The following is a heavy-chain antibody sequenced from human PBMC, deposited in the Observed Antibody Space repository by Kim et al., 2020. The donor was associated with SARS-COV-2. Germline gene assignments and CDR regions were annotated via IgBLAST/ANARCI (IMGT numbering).Heavy chain of an antibody. V-gene: IGHV3-33*06. CDR2: IWYDGSNK. CDR1: GFTFSSYG. Sequence: GGSLRLSCAASGFTFSSYGMHWVRQAPGKGLEWVAVIWYDGSNKYYADSVKGRFTISRDNSKNTLYLQMNSLRAEDTAVYYCAKGGLGSYKRAFDIWGQG. J-gene: IGHJ3*02. D-gene: IGHD1-26*01. CDR3: AKGGLGSYKRAFDI.